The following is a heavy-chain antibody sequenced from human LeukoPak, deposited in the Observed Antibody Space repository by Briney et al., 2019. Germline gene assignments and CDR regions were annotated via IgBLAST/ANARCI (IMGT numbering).Heavy chain of an antibody. Sequence: ASVTVSCKASGYTFTSYYMHWVRQAPGQGLEWMGIINPSGGSTSYAQKFQGRGTMTRDTSTSTVYMELSSLRSEDTAVYHCARDPSARGDPTDFQHWGQGTLVTVSS. V-gene: IGHV1-46*01. D-gene: IGHD3-10*01. J-gene: IGHJ1*01. CDR1: GYTFTSYY. CDR3: ARDPSARGDPTDFQH. CDR2: INPSGGST.